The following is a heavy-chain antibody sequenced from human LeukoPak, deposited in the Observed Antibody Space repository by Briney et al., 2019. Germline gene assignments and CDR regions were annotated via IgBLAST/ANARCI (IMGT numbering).Heavy chain of an antibody. D-gene: IGHD1-26*01. CDR3: ARGIVGATLPDAFDI. CDR2: IWYDGSNK. CDR1: GFTFSSYG. J-gene: IGHJ3*02. V-gene: IGHV3-33*01. Sequence: GGSLRLSCAASGFTFSSYGMHWVRQAPGKGLEWVAVIWYDGSNKYYADSVKGRFTISRDNSKNTLYLQMNSLGAEDTAVYYCARGIVGATLPDAFDIWGQGTMVTVSS.